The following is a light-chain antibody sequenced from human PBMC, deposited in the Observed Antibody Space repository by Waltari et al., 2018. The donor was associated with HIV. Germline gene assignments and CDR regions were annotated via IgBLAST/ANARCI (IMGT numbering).Light chain of an antibody. J-gene: IGKJ1*01. V-gene: IGKV4-1*01. CDR2: WAS. CDR3: QQYSTTPRT. Sequence: DIVMTQSPDSLAVSLGERATINCKSSQSVFYNSNNKNYLAWYQQKPGQPPKLLIYWASTRESGVPDRFSGSGSGTDFTLTISSLQAEDVAVYYCQQYSTTPRTFGQGTKVEIK. CDR1: QSVFYNSNNKNY.